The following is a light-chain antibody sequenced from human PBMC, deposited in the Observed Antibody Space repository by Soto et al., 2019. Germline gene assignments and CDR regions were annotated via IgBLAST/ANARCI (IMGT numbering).Light chain of an antibody. CDR1: SNDVGYYNY. J-gene: IGLJ3*02. Sequence: QSALSQPASVSGSPGQSITISCTGTSNDVGYYNYVSWYQQHPGQAPKLMISEVTTRPSGVSDRFSGSKSGNTASLTISRLQAEDAAHCYCSSYTTAYTKVFGGGTKVTVL. V-gene: IGLV2-14*01. CDR2: EVT. CDR3: SSYTTAYTKV.